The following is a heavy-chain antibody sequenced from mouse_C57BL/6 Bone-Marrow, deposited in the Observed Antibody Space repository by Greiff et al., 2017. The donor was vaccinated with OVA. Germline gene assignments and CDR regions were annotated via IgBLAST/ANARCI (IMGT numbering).Heavy chain of an antibody. V-gene: IGHV14-4*01. J-gene: IGHJ3*01. CDR2: IDPENGDT. D-gene: IGHD1-1*02. Sequence: EVQLQQSGAELVRPGASVKLSCTASGFNIKDDYMHWVKQRPEQGLEWIGWIDPENGDTEYASKFQGKATITADTSSNTAYLQLSSLTSEDTAVYYCTRGLSLTWFAYWGQGTLVTVSA. CDR1: GFNIKDDY. CDR3: TRGLSLTWFAY.